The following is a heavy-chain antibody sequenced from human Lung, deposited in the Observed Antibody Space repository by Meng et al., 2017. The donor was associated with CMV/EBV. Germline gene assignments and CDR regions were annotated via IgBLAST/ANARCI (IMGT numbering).Heavy chain of an antibody. CDR3: AVYCSSTSCHRDGMDV. J-gene: IGHJ6*02. V-gene: IGHV3-21*01. CDR2: ISSSSYI. Sequence: GGSLRLSCAASGFTFSSYSMNWVRQAPGKGLEWVSSISSSSYIYYADSVKGRFTISRDNAKNSLYLQMNSLRAEDTAVYYCAVYCSSTSCHRDGMDVWGQGTTVTVSS. CDR1: GFTFSSYS. D-gene: IGHD2-2*01.